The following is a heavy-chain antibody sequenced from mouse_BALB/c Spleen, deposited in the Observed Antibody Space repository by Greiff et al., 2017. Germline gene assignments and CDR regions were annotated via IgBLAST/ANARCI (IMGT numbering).Heavy chain of an antibody. CDR1: GYSITSGYY. D-gene: IGHD2-4*01. CDR2: ISYDGSN. CDR3: ARAPMITGAMDY. V-gene: IGHV3-6*02. J-gene: IGHJ4*01. Sequence: EVQLQQSGPGLVKPSQSLSLTCSVTGYSITSGYYWNWIRQFPGNKLEWMGYISYDGSNNYNPSLKNRISITRDTSKNQFFLKLNSVTTEDTATYYCARAPMITGAMDYWGQGTSVTVSS.